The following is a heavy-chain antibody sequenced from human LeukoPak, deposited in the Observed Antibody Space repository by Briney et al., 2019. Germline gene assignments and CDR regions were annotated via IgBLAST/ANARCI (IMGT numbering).Heavy chain of an antibody. CDR2: INHSGST. CDR1: GGSFSGYY. Sequence: SETLSLTCAVYGGSFSGYYWSWIRQPPGKGLEWIGEINHSGSTNYNPSLTMRVTTSVDTSRNQFSLTLNSVTAADTAVYYCAKSNGYGLVDIWGQGTMVTASS. V-gene: IGHV4-34*01. J-gene: IGHJ3*02. D-gene: IGHD3-10*01. CDR3: AKSNGYGLVDI.